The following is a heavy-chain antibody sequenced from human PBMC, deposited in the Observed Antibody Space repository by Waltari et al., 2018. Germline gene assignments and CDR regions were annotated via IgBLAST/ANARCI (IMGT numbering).Heavy chain of an antibody. CDR1: GGTFSSYA. J-gene: IGHJ2*01. CDR3: ARDSMLGEYSSSYDL. Sequence: QVQLVQSGAEVKKPGSSVKVSCKASGGTFSSYAISWVRQAPGQGLEWMGGIIPILGTANDAQKFQGRVTITADESTRTAYMELSSLRSEDTAVYYCARDSMLGEYSSSYDLWGRGTLVTVSS. D-gene: IGHD6-6*01. CDR2: IIPILGTA. V-gene: IGHV1-69*01.